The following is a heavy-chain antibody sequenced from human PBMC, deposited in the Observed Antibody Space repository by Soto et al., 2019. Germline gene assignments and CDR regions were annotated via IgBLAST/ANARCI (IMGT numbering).Heavy chain of an antibody. CDR1: GYTFTSYY. D-gene: IGHD3-22*01. CDR2: INPSGGST. V-gene: IGHV1-46*01. J-gene: IGHJ3*02. CDR3: ARDKVTSYYHSSDPVDAFDI. Sequence: GASVKVSCKASGYTFTSYYMHWVRQAPGQGLEWMGIINPSGGSTSYAQKFQGRVTMTRDTSTSTVYMELSSLRSEDTAVYYCARDKVTSYYHSSDPVDAFDIWGQGTMVTVSS.